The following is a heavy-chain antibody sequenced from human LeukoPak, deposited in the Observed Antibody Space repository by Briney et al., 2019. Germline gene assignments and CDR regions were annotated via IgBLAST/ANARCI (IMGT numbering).Heavy chain of an antibody. Sequence: GGSLRLSCAASGFTFSTFAMIWVRQPPGKGLEWVSSIFPSGGEIHYADSVRGRFTISRDNSKSTLSLQMNSLRAEDTAIYYCAKDIQLAGAPEYFDYWGQGTLVTVSS. V-gene: IGHV3-23*01. CDR3: AKDIQLAGAPEYFDY. CDR1: GFTFSTFA. CDR2: IFPSGGEI. D-gene: IGHD6-19*01. J-gene: IGHJ4*02.